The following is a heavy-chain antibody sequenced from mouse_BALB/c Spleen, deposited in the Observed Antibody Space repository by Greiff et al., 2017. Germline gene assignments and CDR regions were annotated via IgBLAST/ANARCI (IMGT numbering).Heavy chain of an antibody. D-gene: IGHD3-1*01. J-gene: IGHJ4*01. CDR3: ARSGYPMDY. Sequence: QVHVKQSGAELAKPGASVKISCKASGYTFTSYWMHWVKQRPGQGLEWIGYINPSTGYTEYNQKFKDKATLTADKSSSTAYMQLSSLTYEDSAVYYCARSGYPMDYWGLGTSVTVSS. CDR1: GYTFTSYW. V-gene: IGHV1-7*01. CDR2: INPSTGYT.